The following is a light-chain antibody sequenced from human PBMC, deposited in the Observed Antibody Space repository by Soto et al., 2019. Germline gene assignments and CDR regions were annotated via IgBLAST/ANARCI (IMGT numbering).Light chain of an antibody. Sequence: QSALPQPPSASGSPGQSVTISCTGTSSDIGGYTYVSWYQHHPGKAPKLMIYEVNKRPSGVPDRFSGSKSGNTASLTVSGLQAEDEADYYCTSFAGSNSYVFGTGTKVTVL. CDR3: TSFAGSNSYV. CDR2: EVN. CDR1: SSDIGGYTY. J-gene: IGLJ1*01. V-gene: IGLV2-8*01.